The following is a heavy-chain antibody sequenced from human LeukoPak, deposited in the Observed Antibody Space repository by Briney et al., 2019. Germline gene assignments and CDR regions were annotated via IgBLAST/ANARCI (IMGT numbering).Heavy chain of an antibody. V-gene: IGHV4-39*07. CDR2: IYYSGST. D-gene: IGHD3-22*01. J-gene: IGHJ3*02. CDR3: AREYYYDSSAKMWGLSSKGAFDI. Sequence: PSETLSLTCTVSGGSISSSSYYWGWIRQPPGKGLEWIGSIYYSGSTYYNPSLKSRVTISVDTSKNQFSLKLSSVTAADTAVYYCAREYYYDSSAKMWGLSSKGAFDIWGQGTMVTVSS. CDR1: GGSISSSSYY.